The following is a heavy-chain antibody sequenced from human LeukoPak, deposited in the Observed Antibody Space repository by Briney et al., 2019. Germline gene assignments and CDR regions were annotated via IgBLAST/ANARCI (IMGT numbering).Heavy chain of an antibody. CDR2: IYYSGST. CDR3: ARGLWFGEFLPPVDV. Sequence: SETLSLTCTVSGGSISSYYWGWIRQPPGKGLEWIGSIYYSGSTHYNPSLKSRVTISVDTSKNQFSLKLSSVTAADTAVYYCARGLWFGEFLPPVDVWGQGTTVTVSS. J-gene: IGHJ6*02. CDR1: GGSISSYY. D-gene: IGHD3-10*01. V-gene: IGHV4-39*07.